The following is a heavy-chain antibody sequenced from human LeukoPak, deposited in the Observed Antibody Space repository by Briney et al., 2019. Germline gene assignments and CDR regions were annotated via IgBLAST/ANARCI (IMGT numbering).Heavy chain of an antibody. CDR2: IIPIFGTA. CDR1: GGTFSSYA. CDR3: ARSSIAARPYYYYYMDV. D-gene: IGHD6-6*01. J-gene: IGHJ6*03. V-gene: IGHV1-69*05. Sequence: GSSVKVSCKASGGTFSSYAISWVRQAPGQGLEWMGGIIPIFGTANYAQKFQGRVTITTDEPTSTAYMELSSLRSEDTAVYYCARSSIAARPYYYYYMDVWGKGTTVTVSS.